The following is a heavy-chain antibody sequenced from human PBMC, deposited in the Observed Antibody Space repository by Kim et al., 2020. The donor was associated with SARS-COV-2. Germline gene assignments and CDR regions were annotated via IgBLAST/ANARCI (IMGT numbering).Heavy chain of an antibody. CDR2: INAGNGNT. D-gene: IGHD3-22*01. Sequence: ASVKVSCKASGYTFTSYAMHWVRQAPGQRLEWMGWINAGNGNTKYSQKFQGRVTITRDTSASTAYMELSSLRSEDTAVYYCARVAAVGYYDSSGYRNYFDYWGQGTLVTVSS. CDR3: ARVAAVGYYDSSGYRNYFDY. V-gene: IGHV1-3*01. J-gene: IGHJ4*02. CDR1: GYTFTSYA.